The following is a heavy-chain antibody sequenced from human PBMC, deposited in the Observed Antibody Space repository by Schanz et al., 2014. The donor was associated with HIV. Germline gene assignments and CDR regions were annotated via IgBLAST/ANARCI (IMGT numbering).Heavy chain of an antibody. J-gene: IGHJ6*02. Sequence: EVQLLESGGGLVQPGGSLRLSCTASGLPFSTYAMSWVRQAPGKGLEWVSTIGGTNTHYAESVEGRFTVSRDNSKNTLYLQMNSLRAEDTAVYYCAKEGYGEGYYGMDVWGQGTTVTVSS. D-gene: IGHD4-17*01. CDR2: IGGTNT. CDR3: AKEGYGEGYYGMDV. V-gene: IGHV3-23*01. CDR1: GLPFSTYA.